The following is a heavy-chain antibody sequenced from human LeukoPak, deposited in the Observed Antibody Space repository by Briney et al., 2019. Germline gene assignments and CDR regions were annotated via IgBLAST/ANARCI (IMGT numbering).Heavy chain of an antibody. J-gene: IGHJ2*01. CDR3: IVVVVPSGFWHFDL. V-gene: IGHV3-33*03. CDR1: GFTFTHYG. CDR2: ISVDGSKR. Sequence: GTSLTLSCATSGFTFTHYGFHWIRQAPGKGREWVAVISVDGSKRYYGDSVKGRVTISRHDSKNTVFLQMNSLTVEDTAVYYCIVVVVPSGFWHFDLWGRGTLVTVSS. D-gene: IGHD2-2*01.